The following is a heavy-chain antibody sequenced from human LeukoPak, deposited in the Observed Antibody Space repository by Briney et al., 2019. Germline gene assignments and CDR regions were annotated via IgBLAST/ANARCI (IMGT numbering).Heavy chain of an antibody. J-gene: IGHJ3*02. D-gene: IGHD4-23*01. CDR1: GFAFSSYG. CDR2: ISYDGSNK. V-gene: IGHV3-30*18. Sequence: QPGRSVRLSCADSGFAFSSYGMHWVRQAPGKGLEWVADISYDGSNKYYADSVKGRFTISRDNPKNTLYLQMHSLRAEDTAAYFCAKISPLDYAGKPWALDIWGQGTVVTVSS. CDR3: AKISPLDYAGKPWALDI.